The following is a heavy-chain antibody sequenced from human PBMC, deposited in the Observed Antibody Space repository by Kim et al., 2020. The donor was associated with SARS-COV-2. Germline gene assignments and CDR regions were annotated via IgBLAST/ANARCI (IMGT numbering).Heavy chain of an antibody. V-gene: IGHV3-21*01. J-gene: IGHJ6*02. CDR2: IGGTTNYI. CDR1: GFAFGTHS. Sequence: GGSLRLSCAASGFAFGTHSMNWVRQAPGKGLEWVSSIGGTTNYIYYADSLKGRFTISRDNSKNSLYLQMDSLRAEDTAVYYCARGGYCSSTSCYFFYYALDLWGQGTTVTVSS. CDR3: ARGGYCSSTSCYFFYYALDL. D-gene: IGHD2-2*01.